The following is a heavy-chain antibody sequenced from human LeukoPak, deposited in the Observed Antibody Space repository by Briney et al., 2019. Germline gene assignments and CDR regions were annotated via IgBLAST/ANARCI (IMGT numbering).Heavy chain of an antibody. CDR3: ARVKGNKEVGAFDI. CDR1: GYTFTSSG. D-gene: IGHD2/OR15-2a*01. Sequence: GASVKVSCKASGYTFTSSGINWVRQAPGQGLEWIGWVSVNNGNTNHAQKLQGRLTMTTDTSTSTAYMELRSLRSDDTAVYYCARVKGNKEVGAFDIWGQGTMVTVSS. J-gene: IGHJ3*02. CDR2: VSVNNGNT. V-gene: IGHV1-18*01.